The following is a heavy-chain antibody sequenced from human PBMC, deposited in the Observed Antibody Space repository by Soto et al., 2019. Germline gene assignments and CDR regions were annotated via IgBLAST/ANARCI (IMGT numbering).Heavy chain of an antibody. D-gene: IGHD3-10*01. V-gene: IGHV3-23*01. CDR2: ISGSGGGT. CDR3: AKTPLLWFGEYSNWFDP. Sequence: EVQLLESGGGLVQPGGSLRLSCAASGFTFSSYAMSWVRQAPGKGLEWVSAISGSGGGTYYADSVKGRFTISRDNSKNTLYLQMNSLRAEDTAVYYCAKTPLLWFGEYSNWFDPWGQGTLVTVSS. CDR1: GFTFSSYA. J-gene: IGHJ5*02.